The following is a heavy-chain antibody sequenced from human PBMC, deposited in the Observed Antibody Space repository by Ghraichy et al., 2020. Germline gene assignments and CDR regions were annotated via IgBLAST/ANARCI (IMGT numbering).Heavy chain of an antibody. D-gene: IGHD5-18*01. CDR2: INHSGST. V-gene: IGHV4-34*01. Sequence: SETLSLTCAVYGGSFSGYYWSWIRQPPGKGLEWIGEINHSGSTNYNPSLKSRVTISVDTSKNQFSLKLSSVTAADTAVYYCARGRCRKSLIQLWCMRGWFNPWGQGTLVTVSS. J-gene: IGHJ5*02. CDR3: ARGRCRKSLIQLWCMRGWFNP. CDR1: GGSFSGYY.